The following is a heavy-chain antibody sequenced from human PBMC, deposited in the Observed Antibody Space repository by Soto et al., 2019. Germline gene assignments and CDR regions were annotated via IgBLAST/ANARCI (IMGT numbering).Heavy chain of an antibody. J-gene: IGHJ4*02. Sequence: ASVKVSCKASGYTFTGYYIHWVRQAPGQGLGWMGWINPNSGGTNYAQKFQGRVTMTRDTSISTAYMELSRLRSDDTAVYYCARTRDRPGQWMARVYYFDYWGQGTPVTVSS. D-gene: IGHD6-19*01. CDR3: ARTRDRPGQWMARVYYFDY. CDR1: GYTFTGYY. V-gene: IGHV1-2*02. CDR2: INPNSGGT.